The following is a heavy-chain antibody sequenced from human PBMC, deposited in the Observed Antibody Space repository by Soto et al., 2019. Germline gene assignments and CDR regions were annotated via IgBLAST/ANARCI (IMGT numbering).Heavy chain of an antibody. D-gene: IGHD4-17*01. CDR3: ARDWNYGDYRGWFDP. CDR2: IYYSGST. CDR1: GGSISSGGYY. Sequence: QVQLQESGPGLVKPSQTLSLTCTVSGGSISSGGYYWSWIRQHPGKGLEWIGYIYYSGSTYYNPSLKSRVTISVDTSKNQFSLKPSSVTAADTAVYYCARDWNYGDYRGWFDPWGQGTLVTVSS. V-gene: IGHV4-31*03. J-gene: IGHJ5*02.